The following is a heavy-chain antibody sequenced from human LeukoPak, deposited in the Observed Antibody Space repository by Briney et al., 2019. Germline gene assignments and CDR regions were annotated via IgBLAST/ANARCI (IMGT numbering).Heavy chain of an antibody. Sequence: SGTLSVTCTDPGGSLSSSSYYWGWIRQPPGKGLEWVGIIYFSGSTLYNPSLSSRVTISLDRSKNQVSLRLTSVTAADTAVYYCAREGVVPAHNWFDPWGQGTLVTVSS. CDR3: AREGVVPAHNWFDP. CDR2: IYFSGST. J-gene: IGHJ5*02. V-gene: IGHV4-39*07. CDR1: GGSLSSSSYY. D-gene: IGHD2-2*01.